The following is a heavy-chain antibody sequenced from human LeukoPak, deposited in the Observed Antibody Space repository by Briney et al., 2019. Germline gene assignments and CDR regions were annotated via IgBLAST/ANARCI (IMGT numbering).Heavy chain of an antibody. D-gene: IGHD6-19*01. J-gene: IGHJ4*02. CDR2: ISNSGGRT. CDR1: GFTFSSYA. CDR3: AKTDVGIGWHHFDY. V-gene: IGHV3-23*01. Sequence: GGSLRLSCGASGFTFSSYAMSWVRQAPGQGLEWVWAISNSGGRTYYKDSVKGRFTISRDNSDNTLYLQMNSLRAEDTAVYYCAKTDVGIGWHHFDYWGQGTLVTVSS.